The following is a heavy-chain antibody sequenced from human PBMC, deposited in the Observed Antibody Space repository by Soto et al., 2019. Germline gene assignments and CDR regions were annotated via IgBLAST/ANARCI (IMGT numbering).Heavy chain of an antibody. D-gene: IGHD1-26*01. CDR2: IYYSGST. CDR3: ARQSSATNDY. J-gene: IGHJ4*02. V-gene: IGHV4-39*01. CDR1: GGSISSSSYY. Sequence: QLQLQESGPGLVKPSETLSLTCTVSGGSISSSSYYWGWIRQPPGKGLEWIGSIYYSGSTYYNPSLMSRVTISVDTSKNQFSLKLSSVTAADTAVYYCARQSSATNDYWGQGTLVTVSS.